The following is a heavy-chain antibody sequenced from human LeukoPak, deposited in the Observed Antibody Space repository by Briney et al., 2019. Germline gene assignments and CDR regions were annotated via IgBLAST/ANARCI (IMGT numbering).Heavy chain of an antibody. CDR2: INPNSGGT. CDR3: ARDPIGYYGSGSYYGYYYMDV. V-gene: IGHV1-2*02. J-gene: IGHJ6*03. Sequence: ASVKVSCKASGYTFTSYDINWVRQATGQGLEWMGWINPNSGGTNYAQKLQGRVTMTRDTSISTAYMELSRLRSDDTAVYYCARDPIGYYGSGSYYGYYYMDVWGKGTTATVSS. CDR1: GYTFTSYD. D-gene: IGHD3-10*01.